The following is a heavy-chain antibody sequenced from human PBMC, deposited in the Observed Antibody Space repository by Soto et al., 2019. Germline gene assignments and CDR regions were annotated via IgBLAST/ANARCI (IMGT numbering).Heavy chain of an antibody. CDR2: VSHDGRNT. CDR1: GFTFSDYA. CDR3: AKGGRQWLVTSDFNY. D-gene: IGHD6-19*01. J-gene: IGHJ4*02. V-gene: IGHV3-30*18. Sequence: VQLVESGGGVVQPGRSLRLSCAASGFTFSDYAMHWVRQAPGQGLEWVAVVSHDGRNTHYADSVKGRFTISRDSSQNTVSLEMTSLRAEDTAVYYCAKGGRQWLVTSDFNYWGQGALVTVSS.